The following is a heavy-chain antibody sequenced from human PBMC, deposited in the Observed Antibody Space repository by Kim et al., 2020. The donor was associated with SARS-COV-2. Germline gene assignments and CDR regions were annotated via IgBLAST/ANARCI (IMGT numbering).Heavy chain of an antibody. CDR3: ARGVTGSYFFDY. CDR1: GGSFSGYY. D-gene: IGHD1-26*01. Sequence: SETLSLTCAVYGGSFSGYYWSWIRQPPGKGLEWIGEINHSGSTNYNPSLKSRVTISVDTSKNQFSLKLSSVTAADTAVYYCARGVTGSYFFDYWGQGTLVTVSP. J-gene: IGHJ4*02. CDR2: INHSGST. V-gene: IGHV4-34*01.